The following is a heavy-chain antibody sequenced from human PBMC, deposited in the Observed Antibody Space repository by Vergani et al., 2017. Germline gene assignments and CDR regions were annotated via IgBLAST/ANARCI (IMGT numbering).Heavy chain of an antibody. Sequence: EVQLVESGGGLVQPGRSLRLSCAASGFTFDDYAMHWVRQAPGKGLEWVSGISWNSGSIGYADSVKGRFTISRDNAKNSLYLQMNSLRAEDTAVYYCARDKDYGDYYFDYWGQGTLVTVSS. V-gene: IGHV3-9*01. CDR2: ISWNSGSI. CDR3: ARDKDYGDYYFDY. CDR1: GFTFDDYA. J-gene: IGHJ4*02. D-gene: IGHD4-17*01.